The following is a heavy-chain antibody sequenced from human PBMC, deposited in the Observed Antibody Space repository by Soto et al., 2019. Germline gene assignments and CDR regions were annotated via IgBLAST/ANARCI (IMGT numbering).Heavy chain of an antibody. CDR2: ISYDGSNK. CDR3: AREGSRITIFGVVIDPRLGYYYGMDV. Sequence: GGSLRLSCAASGFTFSSYGMHWVRQAPGKGLEWVAVISYDGSNKYYADSVKGRFTISRDNSKNTLYLQMNSLRAEDTAVYYCAREGSRITIFGVVIDPRLGYYYGMDVWGQGTTVTVSS. J-gene: IGHJ6*02. D-gene: IGHD3-3*01. CDR1: GFTFSSYG. V-gene: IGHV3-30*03.